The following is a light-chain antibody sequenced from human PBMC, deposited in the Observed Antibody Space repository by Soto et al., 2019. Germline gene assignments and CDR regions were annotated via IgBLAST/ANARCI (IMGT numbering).Light chain of an antibody. CDR2: DVT. J-gene: IGLJ1*01. CDR1: SSDVDGYNY. V-gene: IGLV2-14*03. CDR3: SSYTGSNTHYV. Sequence: QSALTQPASVSGSPGQSITISCTGTSSDVDGYNYVSWYQQHTGRAPKLMIYDVTNRPSGVSNRFSGSKYGNTASLTMSGLQDEDESDYDCSSYTGSNTHYVFGTGTKLTVL.